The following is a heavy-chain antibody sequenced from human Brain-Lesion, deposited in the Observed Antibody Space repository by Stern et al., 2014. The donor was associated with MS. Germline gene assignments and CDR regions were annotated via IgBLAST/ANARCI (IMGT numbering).Heavy chain of an antibody. J-gene: IGHJ4*02. CDR2: IYYRGST. CDR1: GGSISSNSYY. D-gene: IGHD3-10*01. Sequence: QVQLVQSGPGLVKPSETLSLTCTVSGGSISSNSYYWGWIRQPPGKGLEWIGRIYYRGSTYYNPSLKSRVTISTDTSQNQFSLNLKSVTAADTAVYFCAKVWLGELPENPFDYWGQGTLVTVSS. V-gene: IGHV4-39*01. CDR3: AKVWLGELPENPFDY.